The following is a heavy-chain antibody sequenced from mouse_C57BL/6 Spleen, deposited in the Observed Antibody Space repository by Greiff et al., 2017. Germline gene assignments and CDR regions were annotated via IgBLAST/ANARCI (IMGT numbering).Heavy chain of an antibody. CDR3: ARAYYDYDVYWYFDV. Sequence: VQLQQSGPELVKPGASVKIPCKASGYTFTDYHMDWVKQSHGKSLEWIGDINPNNGGTIYNQKFKGKATLTVDKSSSTAYMELRSLTSEDTAVYYCARAYYDYDVYWYFDVWGTGTTVTVSS. D-gene: IGHD2-4*01. J-gene: IGHJ1*03. V-gene: IGHV1-18*01. CDR2: INPNNGGT. CDR1: GYTFTDYH.